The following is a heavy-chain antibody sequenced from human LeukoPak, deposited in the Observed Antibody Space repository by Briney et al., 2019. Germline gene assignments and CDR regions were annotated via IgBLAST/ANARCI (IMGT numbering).Heavy chain of an antibody. CDR1: GFTFSSYA. CDR3: ARGLESYRWFGELLNEYYYGMDV. Sequence: GGSLRLSCAASGFTFSSYAMHWVRQAPGKGLEWVAVISYDGSNKYYADSVKGRFTISRDNSKNTLYLQMNSLRAEDTAVYYCARGLESYRWFGELLNEYYYGMDVWGQGTTVTVSS. V-gene: IGHV3-30*04. D-gene: IGHD3-10*01. J-gene: IGHJ6*02. CDR2: ISYDGSNK.